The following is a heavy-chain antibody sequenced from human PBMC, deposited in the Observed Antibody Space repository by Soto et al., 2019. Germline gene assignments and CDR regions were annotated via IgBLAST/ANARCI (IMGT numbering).Heavy chain of an antibody. CDR3: AKERGVFGCGRYDFDN. D-gene: IGHD3-10*01. CDR1: GFTFVNYA. V-gene: IGHV3-23*01. Sequence: EVQLLESGGGLVQPGGSLRLSCTASGFTFVNYAMNWVRQAPGKGLEWVSGISGSGFSTYYADSVKGRFTISRDNSKKTLYMEMNSLRDEDTAVYYCAKERGVFGCGRYDFDNWGQVTLVTVSS. J-gene: IGHJ4*02. CDR2: ISGSGFST.